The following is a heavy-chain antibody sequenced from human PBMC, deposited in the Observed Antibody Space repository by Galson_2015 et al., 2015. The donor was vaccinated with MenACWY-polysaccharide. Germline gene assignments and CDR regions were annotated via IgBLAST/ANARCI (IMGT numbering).Heavy chain of an antibody. CDR1: GFTFKIYS. V-gene: IGHV3-21*01. D-gene: IGHD5-12*01. CDR3: ARVSDSGYDFPDY. CDR2: ISSGSTYI. Sequence: SLRLSCAASGFTFKIYSTNWVRLAPGKGLEWVSFISSGSTYIKYADSVKARFTISRDNAKSSLYLQMNSLRAEDTAVYYCARVSDSGYDFPDYWGQGTLVTVSS. J-gene: IGHJ4*02.